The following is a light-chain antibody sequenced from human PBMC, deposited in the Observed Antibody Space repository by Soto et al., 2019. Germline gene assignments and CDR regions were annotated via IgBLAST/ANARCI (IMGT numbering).Light chain of an antibody. CDR2: GNT. CDR1: SPNIGAGYD. Sequence: QSVLTQPPAVSGAPGQRVTISCTGSSPNIGAGYDVHWYQQLPGTAPKLLIYGNTNRPSGVPDRFSGSKSGTSASLAITGLRPEDEADYYCQSFDTRLSGYVFATGTKLTVL. CDR3: QSFDTRLSGYV. V-gene: IGLV1-40*01. J-gene: IGLJ1*01.